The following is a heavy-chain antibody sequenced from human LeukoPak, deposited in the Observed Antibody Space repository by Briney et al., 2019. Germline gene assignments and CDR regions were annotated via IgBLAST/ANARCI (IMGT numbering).Heavy chain of an antibody. V-gene: IGHV1-8*01. D-gene: IGHD1-26*01. CDR2: MNPNSGNT. CDR1: GYTFTSYD. CDR3: ARGPRPRVSAYSI. J-gene: IGHJ3*02. Sequence: ASVKVSCKASGYTFTSYDINWVRQATGQGLEWMGWMNPNSGNTGYAQKFQGRVTMTRNTSISTAYMEPSSLRSEDTAVYYCARGPRPRVSAYSIWGQGTMVTVSS.